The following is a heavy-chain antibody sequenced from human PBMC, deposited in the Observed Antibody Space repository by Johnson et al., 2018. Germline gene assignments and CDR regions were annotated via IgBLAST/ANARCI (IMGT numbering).Heavy chain of an antibody. Sequence: QVQLQESGGGVVQPGRSLRLSCAASGFTFSSYAMHWVRQAPGKGLEWVAVIIYDGSNKYYAASVRGRFTISRDNYKNTLYLQMNSLRAEATAVYYCARDRSGGPSPPHYGMDVWGQGTTVTVSS. CDR3: ARDRSGGPSPPHYGMDV. V-gene: IGHV3-30*03. J-gene: IGHJ6*02. CDR1: GFTFSSYA. D-gene: IGHD3-10*01. CDR2: IIYDGSNK.